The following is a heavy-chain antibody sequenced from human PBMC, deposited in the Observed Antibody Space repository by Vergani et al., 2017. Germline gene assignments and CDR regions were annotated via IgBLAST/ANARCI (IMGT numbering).Heavy chain of an antibody. D-gene: IGHD6-13*01. J-gene: IGHJ6*02. CDR3: ARVTSSNWYGKYYYGMDV. Sequence: QVQLVQSGAELKKPGASVKVSCKASGYTFTSYGISWVRQAPGQGLEWMGWISAYNGNTNYAQKLQGRVTMTTDTSTSTAYMELRSLRSDDTAVYYCARVTSSNWYGKYYYGMDVWGQGTTVTVSS. CDR2: ISAYNGNT. V-gene: IGHV1-18*04. CDR1: GYTFTSYG.